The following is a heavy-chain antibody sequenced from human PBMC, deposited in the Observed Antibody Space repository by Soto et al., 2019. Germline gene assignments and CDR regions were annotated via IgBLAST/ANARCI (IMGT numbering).Heavy chain of an antibody. D-gene: IGHD6-13*01. CDR2: IINSGGST. CDR3: ATGQQLGY. Sequence: EVQLLESGGGLVQPGGSLRLSCAASEFTFSTYAMSWVRQAPGKGLEWVSKIINSGGSTDYAGSVKGRFTIAIYNSKNTLYLQMNSLRAEDTAVYYCATGQQLGYWGQGTLVTVSS. CDR1: EFTFSTYA. V-gene: IGHV3-23*01. J-gene: IGHJ4*02.